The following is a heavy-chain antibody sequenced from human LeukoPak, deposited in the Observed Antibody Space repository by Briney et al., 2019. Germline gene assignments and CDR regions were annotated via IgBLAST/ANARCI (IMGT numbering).Heavy chain of an antibody. Sequence: ASVKVSCKASGYTFTSYDINWVRQATGQGLEWMGWISAYNGNTNYAQKLQGRVTMTTDTSTSTAYMELRSLRSDDTAVYYCAREDLGYCSSTSCYGDAFDIWGRGTMVTVSS. D-gene: IGHD2-2*01. CDR3: AREDLGYCSSTSCYGDAFDI. CDR1: GYTFTSYD. J-gene: IGHJ3*02. CDR2: ISAYNGNT. V-gene: IGHV1-18*01.